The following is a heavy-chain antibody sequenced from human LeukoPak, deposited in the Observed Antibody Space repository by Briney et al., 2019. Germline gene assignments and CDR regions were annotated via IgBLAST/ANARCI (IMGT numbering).Heavy chain of an antibody. CDR3: ARAVYSTSAGIDY. D-gene: IGHD6-6*01. Sequence: SQTLSLTCTVSGGSISSGDYYWSWIRQPPGKGLEWIGYIYYSVTTYYNPSLKSRVAISVDTSKNQFSLKLSSVTAADTAVYYCARAVYSTSAGIDYWGQGALVTVSS. CDR1: GGSISSGDYY. CDR2: IYYSVTT. J-gene: IGHJ4*02. V-gene: IGHV4-30-4*01.